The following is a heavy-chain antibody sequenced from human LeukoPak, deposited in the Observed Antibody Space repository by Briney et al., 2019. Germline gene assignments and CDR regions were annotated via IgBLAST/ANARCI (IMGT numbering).Heavy chain of an antibody. CDR3: ARAGTAMAYYYGMDV. CDR2: IYYSGST. CDR1: GVSISSYY. D-gene: IGHD5-18*01. Sequence: SETLSLTCTVSGVSISSYYWSWIRQPPGKGLEWIGYIYYSGSTNYNPSLKSRVTISVDTSKNQFSLKLSSVTAADTAVYYCARAGTAMAYYYGMDVWGQGTTVTVSS. J-gene: IGHJ6*02. V-gene: IGHV4-59*01.